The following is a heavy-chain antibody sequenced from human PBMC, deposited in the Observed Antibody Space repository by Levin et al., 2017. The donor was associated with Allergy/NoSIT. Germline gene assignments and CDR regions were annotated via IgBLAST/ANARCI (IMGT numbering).Heavy chain of an antibody. D-gene: IGHD3-3*01. J-gene: IGHJ6*02. CDR1: GFTFSSYS. Sequence: LSLTCAASGFTFSSYSMNWVRQAPGKGLEWVSSISSSSRYIYYADSVKGRFTISRDNAKNSLYLQMNSLRAEDTAVYYCARDPYDFWSGYFRGYGMDVGGQGTTVTVSS. V-gene: IGHV3-21*01. CDR2: ISSSSRYI. CDR3: ARDPYDFWSGYFRGYGMDV.